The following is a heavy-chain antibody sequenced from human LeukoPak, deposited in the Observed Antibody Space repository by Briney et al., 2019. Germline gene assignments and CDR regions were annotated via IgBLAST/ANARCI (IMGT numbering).Heavy chain of an antibody. Sequence: PGGSLRLSCAASGFTFGSYWMYWVRQAPGKGLVWVSRINTDGSSTTYADSVKGRFTISRDNAKNTLYLQMNSLRAEDTAVYYCARGHYYDSSGYYPYWGQGTLVTVSS. CDR3: ARGHYYDSSGYYPY. J-gene: IGHJ4*02. D-gene: IGHD3-22*01. CDR1: GFTFGSYW. CDR2: INTDGSST. V-gene: IGHV3-74*01.